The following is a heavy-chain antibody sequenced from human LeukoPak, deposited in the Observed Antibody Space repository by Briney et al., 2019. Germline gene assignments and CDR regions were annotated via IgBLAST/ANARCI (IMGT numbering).Heavy chain of an antibody. Sequence: RASVKLSCKASGYTFTSYGISWVRQAPGQGLEWMGWISAYNGNTNYAQKLQGRVTMTTDTSTSTAYMELRSLRSDDTAVYYCARASGGSYYIVLSKHTPLDYWGQGTLVTVSS. CDR1: GYTFTSYG. D-gene: IGHD1-26*01. J-gene: IGHJ4*02. CDR3: ARASGGSYYIVLSKHTPLDY. V-gene: IGHV1-18*01. CDR2: ISAYNGNT.